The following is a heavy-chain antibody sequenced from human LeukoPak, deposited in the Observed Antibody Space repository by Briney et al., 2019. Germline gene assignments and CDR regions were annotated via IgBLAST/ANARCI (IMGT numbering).Heavy chain of an antibody. CDR3: AKDKIAVAGSSGFQH. Sequence: PGGSLRLSCAASGFTFDDYAMHWVRQAPGEGLGWVSGISWNSGSIGYADSVKGRFTISRDNAKNSLYLQMNSLRAEDTALYYCAKDKIAVAGSSGFQHWGQSTLVTVSS. CDR2: ISWNSGSI. J-gene: IGHJ1*01. D-gene: IGHD6-19*01. CDR1: GFTFDDYA. V-gene: IGHV3-9*01.